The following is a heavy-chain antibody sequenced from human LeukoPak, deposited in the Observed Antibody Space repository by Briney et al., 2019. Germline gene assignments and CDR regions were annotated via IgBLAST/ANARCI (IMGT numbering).Heavy chain of an antibody. V-gene: IGHV1-2*02. Sequence: ASVKVSCKASGYTFTGYYMHWVRQAPGQGLEWMGWINPNSGGTNYAQKFQGRVTMTRDTSTSTAYMELSRLRSDDTAVYYCARFYYDFWSGYYSAEYFQHWGQGTPVTVSS. CDR2: INPNSGGT. CDR3: ARFYYDFWSGYYSAEYFQH. D-gene: IGHD3-3*01. J-gene: IGHJ1*01. CDR1: GYTFTGYY.